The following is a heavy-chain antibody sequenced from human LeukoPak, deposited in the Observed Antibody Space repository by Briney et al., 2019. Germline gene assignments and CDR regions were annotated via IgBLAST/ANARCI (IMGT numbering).Heavy chain of an antibody. CDR3: ANDDYGDYVSLDY. CDR2: ISYDGSNK. J-gene: IGHJ4*02. D-gene: IGHD4-17*01. V-gene: IGHV3-30*18. CDR1: GFTFSSYG. Sequence: GASLRLSCAASGFTFSSYGMHWVRQAPGKGLEWVAVISYDGSNKYYADSVKGRFTISRDNSKNTLYLQMNSLRAEDTAVYYCANDDYGDYVSLDYWGQGTLVTVSS.